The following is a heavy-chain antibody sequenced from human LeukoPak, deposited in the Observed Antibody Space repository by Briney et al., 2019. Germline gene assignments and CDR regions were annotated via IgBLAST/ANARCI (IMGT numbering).Heavy chain of an antibody. D-gene: IGHD1-26*01. V-gene: IGHV3-23*01. J-gene: IGHJ4*02. CDR3: AKDHSGSYAY. Sequence: GGSLRLSCVASGFTFSSYAMSWVRQAPKKGLEWVSAISGSGGRTYYADSVKGRFTISRDNSKNTLYLQMNSLRAEDTAVYSCAKDHSGSYAYWGQGTLVTVSS. CDR1: GFTFSSYA. CDR2: ISGSGGRT.